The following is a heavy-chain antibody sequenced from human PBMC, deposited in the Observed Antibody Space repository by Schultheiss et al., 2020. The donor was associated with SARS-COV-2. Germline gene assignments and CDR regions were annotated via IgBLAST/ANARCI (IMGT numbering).Heavy chain of an antibody. V-gene: IGHV3-11*06. CDR1: GFAFRDYQ. CDR2: ISSSSSYI. Sequence: GGSLRLSCAASGFAFRDYQMSWIRQAPGKGLEWVSYISSSSSYIYYADSVKGRITMSRDNSKNTVSLHVNTLRAEDTAVYYCARGSIVVVPGADGYMDLWGKGATVTVSS. J-gene: IGHJ6*03. D-gene: IGHD2-2*01. CDR3: ARGSIVVVPGADGYMDL.